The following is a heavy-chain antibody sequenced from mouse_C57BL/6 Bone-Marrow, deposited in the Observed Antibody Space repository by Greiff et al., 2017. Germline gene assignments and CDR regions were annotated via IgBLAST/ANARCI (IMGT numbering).Heavy chain of an antibody. CDR2: IDPETGGT. D-gene: IGHD1-1*01. CDR3: TRSLITTVVAPPDY. Sequence: VQLVESGAELVRPGASVTLSCKASGYTFTDYEMHWVKQTPVHGLEWIGAIDPETGGTAYNQKFKGKAILTADKSSSTAYMELRSLTSEDSAVYYCTRSLITTVVAPPDYWGQGTTLTVSS. J-gene: IGHJ2*01. V-gene: IGHV1-15*01. CDR1: GYTFTDYE.